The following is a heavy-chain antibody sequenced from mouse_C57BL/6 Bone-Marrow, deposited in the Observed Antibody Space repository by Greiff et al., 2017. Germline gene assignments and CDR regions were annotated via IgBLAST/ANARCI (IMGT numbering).Heavy chain of an antibody. CDR3: ARGRRFDAMDY. V-gene: IGHV1-61*01. CDR1: GYTFTSYW. J-gene: IGHJ4*01. CDR2: IYPSDSET. Sequence: QVQLQQPGAELVRPGSSVKLSCKASGYTFTSYWMDWVKQRPGQGLEWIGNIYPSDSETHYNQKFKDKATLTVDKSSSTAYMQLSSLTSEDSAVYYCARGRRFDAMDYWGQGTSVTVSS.